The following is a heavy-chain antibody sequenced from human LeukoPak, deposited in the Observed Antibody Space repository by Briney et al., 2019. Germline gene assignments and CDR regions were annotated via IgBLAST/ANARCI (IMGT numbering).Heavy chain of an antibody. D-gene: IGHD2-2*01. Sequence: SETLSLTCTVSGGSISSGSYYWSWIRQPAGKGLEWIGRIYTSGSTNYNPSLKSRATISVDTSKNQFSLKLSSVTAADTAVYYCAGYQLLTYYYYYMDVWGKGTTVTVSS. CDR2: IYTSGST. V-gene: IGHV4-61*02. CDR3: AGYQLLTYYYYYMDV. CDR1: GGSISSGSYY. J-gene: IGHJ6*03.